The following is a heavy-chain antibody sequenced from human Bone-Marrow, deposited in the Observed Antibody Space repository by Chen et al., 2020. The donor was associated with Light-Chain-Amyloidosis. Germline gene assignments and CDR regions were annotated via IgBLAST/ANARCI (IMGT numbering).Heavy chain of an antibody. CDR2: IYPDDPDA. CDR3: ARRRDGYNFDY. J-gene: IGHJ4*02. CDR1: GYTFPNYW. V-gene: IGHV5-51*01. D-gene: IGHD5-12*01. Sequence: EVQLEQSGPEVKKPGESLKISCKGSGYTFPNYWIGWVRQMPGKGLGWLGVIYPDDPDAGYSPSFEGQVTISADNSITTAYLQWRILKASDTAMYYCARRRDGYNFDYWGQGTLVTVSS.